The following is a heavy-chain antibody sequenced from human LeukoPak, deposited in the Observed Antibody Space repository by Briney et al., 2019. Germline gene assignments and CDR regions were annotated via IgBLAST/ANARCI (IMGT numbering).Heavy chain of an antibody. Sequence: PGGSLRLSCEASGFTFSTHAMNWIRQTPGKGLEWLSVISGDVQTTTYASSVKGRFTISRDNSKNTLYLEMNSLRVEDTAIYRCAKDGYYSSANHFARLHFDLWGRGTRVTVSS. CDR2: ISGDVQTT. CDR3: AKDGYYSSANHFARLHFDL. J-gene: IGHJ2*01. D-gene: IGHD3-3*01. V-gene: IGHV3-23*01. CDR1: GFTFSTHA.